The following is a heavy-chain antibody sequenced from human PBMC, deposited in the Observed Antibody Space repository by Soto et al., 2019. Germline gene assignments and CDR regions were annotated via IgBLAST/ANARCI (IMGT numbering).Heavy chain of an antibody. CDR3: ARGSGGSCCPFDY. D-gene: IGHD2-15*01. CDR1: GASISSGGYY. J-gene: IGHJ4*02. Sequence: QVQLQESGPGLVKPSQTLSLSCSVSGASISSGGYYWSWIRQHPGTGLEWIGFIYYSGNTHYKPALKNRVSMSVDTSKNQFSLRVSSVTAADTAVYYCARGSGGSCCPFDYWGQGTLVTVSS. CDR2: IYYSGNT. V-gene: IGHV4-31*03.